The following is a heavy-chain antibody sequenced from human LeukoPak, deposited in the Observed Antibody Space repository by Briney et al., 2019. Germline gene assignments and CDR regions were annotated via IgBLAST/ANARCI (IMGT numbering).Heavy chain of an antibody. CDR1: GYTFTSYG. Sequence: ASVKVSCKASGYTFTSYGISWVRQAPGQGLEWMGGIIPIFGTANYAQKFQGRVTITADESTSTAYMELSSLRSEDTAVYYCARVLRGGYCSGGSCYSGGDAFDIWGQGTMVTVSS. CDR3: ARVLRGGYCSGGSCYSGGDAFDI. J-gene: IGHJ3*02. V-gene: IGHV1-69*13. D-gene: IGHD2-15*01. CDR2: IIPIFGTA.